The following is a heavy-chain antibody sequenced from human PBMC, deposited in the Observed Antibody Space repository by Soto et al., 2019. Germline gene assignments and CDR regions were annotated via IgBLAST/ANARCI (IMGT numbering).Heavy chain of an antibody. CDR3: ARDLGPSAYYDFWSGSQGPMDV. D-gene: IGHD3-3*01. CDR1: GYTFPRYY. V-gene: IGHV1-2*02. CDR2: INPNSGGT. J-gene: IGHJ6*01. Sequence: SVKVACNASGYTFPRYYMHWVRQAPGQGLEWMGWINPNSGGTNYAQKLQGRVTMTRDTSISTAYMELSRLRSDDTAVYYCARDLGPSAYYDFWSGSQGPMDVWGQGTTVTVSS.